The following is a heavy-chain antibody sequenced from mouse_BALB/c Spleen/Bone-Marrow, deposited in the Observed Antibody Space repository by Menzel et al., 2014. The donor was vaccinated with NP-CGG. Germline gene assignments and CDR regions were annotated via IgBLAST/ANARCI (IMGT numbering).Heavy chain of an antibody. Sequence: QVQLKHSGAELVRPWSSVKISCKASGYAFSSYWMNWVKQRPGQGLEWIGQIYPGDGDTNYNGNFKDKATLTVDRSSSTAFMQLSSLTSEDSAVYFCARWYRDPHFAMDYWGPGTSVTVSS. V-gene: IGHV1-80*01. CDR1: GYAFSSYW. CDR2: IYPGDGDT. D-gene: IGHD2-14*01. CDR3: ARWYRDPHFAMDY. J-gene: IGHJ4*01.